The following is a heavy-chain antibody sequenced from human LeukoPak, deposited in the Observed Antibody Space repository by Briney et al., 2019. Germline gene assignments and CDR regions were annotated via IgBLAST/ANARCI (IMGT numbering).Heavy chain of an antibody. Sequence: APVKVSCKASGYTFTGYYMHWVRQAPGQGLEWMGWINPNSGGTNYAQKFQGRVTMTRDTSISTAYMELSRLRSDDTAVYYCATAYYYDSSGPTYYYYMDVWGKGTTVTVSS. CDR2: INPNSGGT. J-gene: IGHJ6*03. V-gene: IGHV1-2*02. D-gene: IGHD3-22*01. CDR3: ATAYYYDSSGPTYYYYMDV. CDR1: GYTFTGYY.